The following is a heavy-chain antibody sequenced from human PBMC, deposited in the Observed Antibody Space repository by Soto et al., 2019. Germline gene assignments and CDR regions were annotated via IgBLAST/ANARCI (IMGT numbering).Heavy chain of an antibody. D-gene: IGHD6-6*01. CDR3: GIYGSSSPYYYYYMDV. CDR2: IIPILGIA. CDR1: GGTFSSYT. J-gene: IGHJ6*03. V-gene: IGHV1-69*02. Sequence: GASVKVSCKASGGTFSSYTISWVRQAPGQGLEWMGRIIPILGIANYAQKFQGRVTITADKSTSTAYMELSSLRSEDTAVYYCGIYGSSSPYYYYYMDVWGKGTTVTVS.